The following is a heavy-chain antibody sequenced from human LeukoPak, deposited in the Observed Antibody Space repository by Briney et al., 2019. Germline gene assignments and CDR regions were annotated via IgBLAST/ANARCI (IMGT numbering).Heavy chain of an antibody. J-gene: IGHJ4*02. V-gene: IGHV4-34*01. D-gene: IGHD3-9*01. CDR1: GGSFSGYY. CDR3: AREEIDKGYFDY. Sequence: SSGTLSLTCAVYGGSFSGYYWSWIRQPPGKGLEWIGEINHSGSTNYNPSLKSRVTISVDTSKNQFSLKLSSVTAADTAVYYCAREEIDKGYFDYWGQGTLVTVSS. CDR2: INHSGST.